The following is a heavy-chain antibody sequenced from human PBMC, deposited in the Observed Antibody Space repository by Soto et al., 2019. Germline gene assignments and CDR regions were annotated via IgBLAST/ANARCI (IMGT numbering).Heavy chain of an antibody. CDR3: ARSRRYVPGGY. J-gene: IGHJ4*02. V-gene: IGHV4-38-2*01. D-gene: IGHD5-12*01. Sequence: PSETLSLTCAVSGYPISSGYYWGWIRQPPGKGLEWIGIIHHSGSTYYNPSLRSRITISVDTSKNQFSLKMPSVTAADTAVYYCARSRRYVPGGYWGQGILVTVSS. CDR2: IHHSGST. CDR1: GYPISSGYY.